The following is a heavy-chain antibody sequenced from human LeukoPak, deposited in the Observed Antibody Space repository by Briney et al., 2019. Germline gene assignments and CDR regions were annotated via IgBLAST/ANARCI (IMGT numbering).Heavy chain of an antibody. CDR3: ARDGSGLYNWNFSWFDP. J-gene: IGHJ5*02. CDR2: ISYDGSNK. Sequence: GGSLRLSCAASGFTFNSYAMHWVRQAPGKGLEWVAVISYDGSNKYYADSVKGRFTISRDNSKNTLYLQMNSLRAEGTAVYYCARDGSGLYNWNFSWFDPWGQGTLVTVSS. D-gene: IGHD1-7*01. V-gene: IGHV3-30*04. CDR1: GFTFNSYA.